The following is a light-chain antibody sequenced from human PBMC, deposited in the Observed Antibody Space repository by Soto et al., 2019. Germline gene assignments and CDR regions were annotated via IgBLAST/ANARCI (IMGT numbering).Light chain of an antibody. CDR3: SLYTSENTYV. Sequence: QSALTQPRSVSGSPGQSVTISCTGTSTDFVSYNRVSWYQQPPGTAPKLIIYEASNRPSGVPDRFSGSKSGNTASLTISGLQAADEADYYCSLYTSENTYVFGTGTKVTVL. V-gene: IGLV2-18*01. J-gene: IGLJ1*01. CDR1: STDFVSYNR. CDR2: EAS.